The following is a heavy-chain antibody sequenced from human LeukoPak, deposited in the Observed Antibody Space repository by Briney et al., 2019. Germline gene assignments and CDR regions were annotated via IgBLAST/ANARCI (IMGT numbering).Heavy chain of an antibody. CDR1: GFAFSSQA. CDR2: ISDSGSIT. V-gene: IGHV3-23*01. CDR3: AKDARRTSGWSFFDY. D-gene: IGHD6-19*01. J-gene: IGHJ4*02. Sequence: GGSLRLSCAASGFAFSSQAMGWVRQAPGKELEWVSVISDSGSITYYADSVKGRFTISRDNSKNTLLLQMNSLRAEDTAVYYCAKDARRTSGWSFFDYWGQGTLVTVSP.